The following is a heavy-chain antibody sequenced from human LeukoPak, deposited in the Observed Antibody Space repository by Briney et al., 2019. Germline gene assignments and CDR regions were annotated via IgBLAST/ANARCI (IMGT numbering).Heavy chain of an antibody. Sequence: GGSLRLSCAVSGITLSNYGMSWVRQAPGKGLEWVAGISDSGGSTNYADSVKGRFTISRDNPKNTLYLQTNNLRAEDTAVYFCAKRGVVIRVILVGFHKEAYYFDSWGQGALVTVSS. CDR3: AKRGVVIRVILVGFHKEAYYFDS. CDR1: GITLSNYG. V-gene: IGHV3-23*01. CDR2: ISDSGGST. J-gene: IGHJ4*02. D-gene: IGHD3-22*01.